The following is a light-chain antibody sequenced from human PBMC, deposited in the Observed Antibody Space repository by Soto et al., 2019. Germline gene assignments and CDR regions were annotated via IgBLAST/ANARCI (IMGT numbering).Light chain of an antibody. J-gene: IGKJ1*01. CDR2: HAS. CDR1: QSISEW. Sequence: DIEMTRSPSTLPASVGDRGTIACRASQSISEWLAWYQKKPGTAPKVLINHASSLQSGVPSRLRGSGSGTELTLTISSLQHDDFETYYCQQYNSYPRTFGPGTQVDIK. V-gene: IGKV1-5*01. CDR3: QQYNSYPRT.